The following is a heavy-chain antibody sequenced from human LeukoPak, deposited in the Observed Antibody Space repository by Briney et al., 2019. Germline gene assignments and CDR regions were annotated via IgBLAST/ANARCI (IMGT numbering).Heavy chain of an antibody. CDR2: ISGNSGSI. V-gene: IGHV3-9*01. J-gene: IGHJ6*02. CDR1: GFTFDDYA. D-gene: IGHD2-2*01. CDR3: AKVRGIVPAAIEAGLDV. Sequence: GRSLRLSSAASGFTFDDYAMHWVRQAPGKGLEWVSGISGNSGSIGYGDSVKGRFNISRHNANNSLYLQMNGLRAEDKALYYCAKVRGIVPAAIEAGLDVWGQGTTVTVSS.